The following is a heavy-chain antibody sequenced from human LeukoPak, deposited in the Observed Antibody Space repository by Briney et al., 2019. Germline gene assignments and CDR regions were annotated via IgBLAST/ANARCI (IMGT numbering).Heavy chain of an antibody. Sequence: SVKVSCKASGGTFSSYAISWVRQAPGQGLEWMGRIIPIFGTANYAQKFQGRVTFTTDESTSTAYMELSSLRSEDTAVYYCARDAGTRYPSYFDYWGQGTLVSVSS. CDR3: ARDAGTRYPSYFDY. D-gene: IGHD3-10*01. CDR2: IIPIFGTA. V-gene: IGHV1-69*05. CDR1: GGTFSSYA. J-gene: IGHJ4*02.